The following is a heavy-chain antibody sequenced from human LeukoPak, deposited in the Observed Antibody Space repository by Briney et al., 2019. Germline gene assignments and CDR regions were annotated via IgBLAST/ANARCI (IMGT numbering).Heavy chain of an antibody. V-gene: IGHV1-18*04. CDR2: ISAYNGNT. D-gene: IGHD3-10*01. CDR1: GYTFTSYG. CDR3: ARAYRSTMVRGAKSYFDY. Sequence: GSSVKVSCKPSGYTFTSYGSSWVRQAPGEALEGIGLISAYNGNTKYAQKPQGRDTRTTNTSPSTAYMELRSLRSDDTAVYYCARAYRSTMVRGAKSYFDYWGQGTLVTVSS. J-gene: IGHJ4*02.